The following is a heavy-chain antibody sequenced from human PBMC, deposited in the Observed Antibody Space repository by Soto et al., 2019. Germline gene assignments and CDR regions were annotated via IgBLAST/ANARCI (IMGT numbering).Heavy chain of an antibody. D-gene: IGHD4-17*01. CDR3: ARHTDYGDSTFDY. CDR2: IYYSGST. V-gene: IGHV4-39*01. J-gene: IGHJ4*02. CDR1: GGSISSSGYY. Sequence: HLQLQESGPGLVKPSETLSLTCTVSGGSISSSGYYWGWIRQPPGTGLEWFGSIYYSGSTYYNPSLRSRVTISVDTSKNQFSLKLTSVTAADTAGYCCARHTDYGDSTFDYWGQGTLVTVSS.